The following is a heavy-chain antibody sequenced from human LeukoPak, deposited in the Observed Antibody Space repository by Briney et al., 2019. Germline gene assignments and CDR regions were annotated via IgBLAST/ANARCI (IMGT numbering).Heavy chain of an antibody. CDR2: IYYNGNT. V-gene: IGHV4-59*01. CDR3: ARSGGYSYGPTLDY. J-gene: IGHJ4*02. Sequence: SETLSLTCSVSDGSINSYYWNWLRRPPGKGLEWIGYIYYNGNTNYSPSLKSRVTMSVDTSKNQVSLNLRSVAAADTAVYYCARSGGYSYGPTLDYWGQGTLVTVSS. CDR1: DGSINSYY. D-gene: IGHD5-18*01.